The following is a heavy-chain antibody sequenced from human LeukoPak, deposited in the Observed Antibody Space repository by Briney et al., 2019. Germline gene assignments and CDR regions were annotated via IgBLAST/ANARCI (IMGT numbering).Heavy chain of an antibody. CDR3: ARHFGRIVVYFDY. Sequence: SETLSLTCTVSGRSISSYYWSWIRQPPGKGLEWIGSIYYTGSTYYNPSLKSRVTMSVDTSKNQFSLKLSSVTGADTSVYYCARHFGRIVVYFDYWGQGTLVSVS. J-gene: IGHJ4*02. CDR1: GRSISSYY. D-gene: IGHD1-26*01. V-gene: IGHV4-59*04. CDR2: IYYTGST.